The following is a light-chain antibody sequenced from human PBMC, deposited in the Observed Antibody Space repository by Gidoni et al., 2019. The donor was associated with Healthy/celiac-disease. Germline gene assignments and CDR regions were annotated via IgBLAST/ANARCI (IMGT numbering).Light chain of an antibody. CDR2: TAS. Sequence: EIVLTQSPGTLSLSPGERATLSCRASQSVSNRYLAWYQQKPGQAPRLLIYTASSRATGIPDRFSGSGSGTDFTLTISRLEPEDLAVYYCQQYGSSPDTFGQGTKLEIK. CDR1: QSVSNRY. J-gene: IGKJ2*01. CDR3: QQYGSSPDT. V-gene: IGKV3-20*01.